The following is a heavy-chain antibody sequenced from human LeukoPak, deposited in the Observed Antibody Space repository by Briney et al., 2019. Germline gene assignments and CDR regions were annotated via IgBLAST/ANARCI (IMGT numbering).Heavy chain of an antibody. V-gene: IGHV3-74*01. J-gene: IGHJ4*02. CDR2: INSDGSST. CDR3: ARVGGYHNSGKDY. CDR1: GFTFSSYW. D-gene: IGHD5-12*01. Sequence: GGSLRLSCAASGFTFSSYWMHWVRQAPGKGLVWVSCINSDGSSTSYADSVKGRFTISRDNAKNTLYLQMNSLRAEDTAVYYCARVGGYHNSGKDYWGQGTLVTVSS.